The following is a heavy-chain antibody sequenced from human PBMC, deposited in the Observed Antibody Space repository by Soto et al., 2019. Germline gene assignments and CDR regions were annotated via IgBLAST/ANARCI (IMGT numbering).Heavy chain of an antibody. CDR3: AREGITMVRGVMVSRDY. Sequence: QVQLVQSGAEVKKPGASVKVSCKASGYTFTSYVISWVRQAPGQGLEWMGWISAYNGNTNYALKLQDRVTMTTDTSPSTGYIELRSLSSDDKAVYYCAREGITMVRGVMVSRDYWGQGTLVTVSS. CDR2: ISAYNGNT. CDR1: GYTFTSYV. V-gene: IGHV1-18*01. J-gene: IGHJ4*02. D-gene: IGHD3-10*01.